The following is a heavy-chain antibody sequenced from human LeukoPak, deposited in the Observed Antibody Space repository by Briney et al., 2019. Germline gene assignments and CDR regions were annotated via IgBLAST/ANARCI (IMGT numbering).Heavy chain of an antibody. V-gene: IGHV1-2*02. CDR2: INPNSGGT. CDR1: GYTFTGYY. Sequence: ASVKVSCKVSGYTFTGYYIHCVRQAPGHGLEWMGWINPNSGGTNYAQKFQGRVTMTRDTSISTAYMELSRLTSDDTAVYYCARDAIVGDYSNSDYWGQGTLVTVSS. J-gene: IGHJ4*02. CDR3: ARDAIVGDYSNSDY. D-gene: IGHD4-11*01.